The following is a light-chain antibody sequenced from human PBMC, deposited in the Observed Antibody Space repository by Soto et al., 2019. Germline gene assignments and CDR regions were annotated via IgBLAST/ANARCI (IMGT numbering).Light chain of an antibody. J-gene: IGKJ1*01. CDR3: QQYNSYSWT. Sequence: DNQMTQSPSPPSASVREKKTNKFPASQSISSWLAWYQQKPGKAPKLLIYKASSLESGVPSRFSGSGSGTEFTLTISSLQPDDFATYYCQQYNSYSWTFGQGTKV. CDR1: QSISSW. V-gene: IGKV1-5*03. CDR2: KAS.